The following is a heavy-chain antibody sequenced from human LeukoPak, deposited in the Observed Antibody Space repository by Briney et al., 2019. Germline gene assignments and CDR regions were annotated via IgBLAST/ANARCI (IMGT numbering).Heavy chain of an antibody. CDR3: TRVGYIDEGIDY. D-gene: IGHD5-24*01. CDR2: LKQDGSKK. V-gene: IGHV3-7*04. J-gene: IGHJ4*02. Sequence: GGSLRLSCVASGFPFSSYWMTWVRQAPGKGLEWVANLKQDGSKKSYVDSVKGRFTISRDNAKNSLYLQMNSLRAEDTAIYYCTRVGYIDEGIDYWGQGTLVTVSS. CDR1: GFPFSSYW.